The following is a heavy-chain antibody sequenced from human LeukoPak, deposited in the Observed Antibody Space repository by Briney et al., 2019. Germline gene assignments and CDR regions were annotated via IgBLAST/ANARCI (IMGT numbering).Heavy chain of an antibody. D-gene: IGHD3-10*01. Sequence: SGGSLRLSCAASGFTFNSHWMHWVRQAPGKGLVWVSRIDSHGSSTADADSVGGRFTVSRDNAKNTLYLQMNSLRAEHTAIYYCVREGYGSGNYPFDYWGQGTLVTVSS. CDR1: GFTFNSHW. J-gene: IGHJ4*02. CDR3: VREGYGSGNYPFDY. V-gene: IGHV3-74*03. CDR2: IDSHGSST.